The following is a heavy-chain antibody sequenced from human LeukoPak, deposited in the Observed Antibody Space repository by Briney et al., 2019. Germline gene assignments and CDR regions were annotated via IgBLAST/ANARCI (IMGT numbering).Heavy chain of an antibody. CDR1: GGTFGSYA. V-gene: IGHV1-69*06. Sequence: ASVKVSCKASGGTFGSYAISWVRQAPGQGLEWMGGIIPIFGTANYAQKFQGRVTITADKSTSTAYMELSSLRSEDTAVYYCARDASHIVVVTDAFDIWGQGTMVTVSS. CDR2: IIPIFGTA. D-gene: IGHD2-21*02. J-gene: IGHJ3*02. CDR3: ARDASHIVVVTDAFDI.